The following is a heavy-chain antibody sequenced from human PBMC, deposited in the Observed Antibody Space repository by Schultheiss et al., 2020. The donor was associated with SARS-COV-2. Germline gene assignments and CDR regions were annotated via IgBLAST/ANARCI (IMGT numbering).Heavy chain of an antibody. D-gene: IGHD6-19*01. CDR1: GFTFSNYG. Sequence: GGSLRLSCAASGFTFSNYGMHWVRQAPGKGLEWVAVIWYDGSNKYYADSVKGRFTISRDNSKNTLYLQMNSLRAEDTAVYYCAKDNSGWYDYYYYGMDVWGQGTTVTVSS. V-gene: IGHV3-33*06. CDR3: AKDNSGWYDYYYYGMDV. J-gene: IGHJ6*02. CDR2: IWYDGSNK.